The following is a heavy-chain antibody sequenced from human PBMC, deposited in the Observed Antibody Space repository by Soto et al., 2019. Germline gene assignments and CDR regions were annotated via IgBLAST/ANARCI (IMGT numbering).Heavy chain of an antibody. CDR3: ARDLWYSSGWYDAFDI. J-gene: IGHJ3*02. V-gene: IGHV3-7*01. Sequence: GGSLRLSCAASGFTFSSYWMNWVRQAPGKGLEWVANIKQDGSEKYYVDSVKGRFTISRDNAKNSLYLQMNSLRAEDTAVYYCARDLWYSSGWYDAFDIWGQGTMVTVSS. D-gene: IGHD6-19*01. CDR2: IKQDGSEK. CDR1: GFTFSSYW.